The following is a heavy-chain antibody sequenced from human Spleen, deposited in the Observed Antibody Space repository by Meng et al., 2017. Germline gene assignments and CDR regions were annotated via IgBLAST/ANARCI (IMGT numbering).Heavy chain of an antibody. D-gene: IGHD6-19*01. CDR1: GFTFSNYG. Sequence: GESLKISCAASGFTFSNYGMHWVRQAPGKGLEWVAVIWYDGSDKYYAGSVKGRFSISRENAKNSLYLQMNSLGAGDTAIYFCARAGGYSGWYAFDIWGQGTMVTVSS. CDR3: ARAGGYSGWYAFDI. J-gene: IGHJ3*02. V-gene: IGHV3-33*01. CDR2: IWYDGSDK.